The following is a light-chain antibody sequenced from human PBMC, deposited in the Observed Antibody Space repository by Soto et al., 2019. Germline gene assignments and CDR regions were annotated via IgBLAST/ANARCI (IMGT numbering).Light chain of an antibody. J-gene: IGLJ2*01. CDR3: SSYTSSSTLVV. CDR2: DVS. CDR1: SSDVGVYNY. Sequence: QSVLTQPASVSGSPGQSITISCTGTSSDVGVYNYVSWYQQHPGKAPKLMIYDVSNRPSGVSNRFSGSKSGNTASLTISGLQAEDEADYYCSSYTSSSTLVVFGGETKLTVL. V-gene: IGLV2-14*03.